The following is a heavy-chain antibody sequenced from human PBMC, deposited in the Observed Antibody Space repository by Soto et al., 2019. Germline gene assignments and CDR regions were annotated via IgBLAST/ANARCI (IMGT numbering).Heavy chain of an antibody. V-gene: IGHV3-48*03. D-gene: IGHD6-13*01. CDR3: ARVPYSSSWPNDY. Sequence: EVQLVESGGGLVQPGGSLRLSCAASGFTFSSYEMNWVRQAPGKGLEWVSDISSSGSTIYYADSVKGRFTISRDNAKNTLYLQMNSLRAEDTAVYYCARVPYSSSWPNDYWGQGTLVTVSS. CDR2: ISSSGSTI. CDR1: GFTFSSYE. J-gene: IGHJ4*02.